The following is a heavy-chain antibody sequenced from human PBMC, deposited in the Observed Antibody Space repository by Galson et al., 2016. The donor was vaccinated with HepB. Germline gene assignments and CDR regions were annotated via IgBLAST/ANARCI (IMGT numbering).Heavy chain of an antibody. CDR2: IWYDGSNK. J-gene: IGHJ3*02. Sequence: SLRLSCAASGFTFSSYGMHWVRQAPGKGLEWVAVIWYDGSNKYYADSVKGRFTISRDNSKNTLYLQMNSLRAEDTAVYYCARGDTAMVRAFDIWGQGTMVTVSS. CDR3: ARGDTAMVRAFDI. V-gene: IGHV3-33*01. CDR1: GFTFSSYG. D-gene: IGHD5-18*01.